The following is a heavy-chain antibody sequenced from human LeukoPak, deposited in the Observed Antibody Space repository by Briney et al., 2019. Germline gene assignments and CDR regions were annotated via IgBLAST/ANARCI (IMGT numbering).Heavy chain of an antibody. V-gene: IGHV3-30-3*01. D-gene: IGHD5-18*01. CDR2: ISYDGSNK. Sequence: GGSLRLSCAASGFTFSSYAMHWVRQAPGKGLEWVAVISYDGSNKYYADSVKGRFTISRDNSKNMLYLQMNSLRAEDTAVYYCARDMLDTAMDDYWGQGTLVTVSS. J-gene: IGHJ4*02. CDR1: GFTFSSYA. CDR3: ARDMLDTAMDDY.